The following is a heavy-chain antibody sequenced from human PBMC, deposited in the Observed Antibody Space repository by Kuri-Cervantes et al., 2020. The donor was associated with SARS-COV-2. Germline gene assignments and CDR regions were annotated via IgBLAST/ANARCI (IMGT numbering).Heavy chain of an antibody. CDR3: ARDGFYDSSGYSTYYYYGMDV. V-gene: IGHV3-21*01. CDR1: GFTFSSYS. J-gene: IGHJ6*02. Sequence: GESLKISCAASGFTFSSYSMNWVRQAPGKGLEWVSSISSSSSYIYYADSVKGRFTISRDNAKNSLYLQMNSLRAEDTAVYYCARDGFYDSSGYSTYYYYGMDVWGQGTTVTVSS. D-gene: IGHD3-22*01. CDR2: ISSSSSYI.